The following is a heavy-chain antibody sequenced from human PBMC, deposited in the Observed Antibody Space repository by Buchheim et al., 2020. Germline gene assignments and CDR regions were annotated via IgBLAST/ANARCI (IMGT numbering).Heavy chain of an antibody. D-gene: IGHD6-6*01. Sequence: EVQLVQSGAEVKEPGESLKISCKASGYSFTTHWLGWVRQMPGKGLECLGIIYPADSHTIYNPSFRGQVTISADKSVNTAYLQWDSLKGSDTSTYYCAKLGLDSSSEMVGFDSWGQGIL. J-gene: IGHJ4*02. V-gene: IGHV5-51*01. CDR3: AKLGLDSSSEMVGFDS. CDR2: IYPADSHT. CDR1: GYSFTTHW.